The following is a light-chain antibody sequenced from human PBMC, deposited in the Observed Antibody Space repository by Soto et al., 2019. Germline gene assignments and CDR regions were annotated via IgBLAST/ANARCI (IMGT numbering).Light chain of an antibody. J-gene: IGKJ4*01. CDR2: GAS. CDR1: LRISKY. Sequence: DIKLTQSPSSLSASVGDRVTITCRASLRISKYLNWYQQKPGKAPKLLIYGASTLQSGVPSRFSGSGSGTDFTLTITNLQPEESATYFCQQSHSTPLTFGGVT. CDR3: QQSHSTPLT. V-gene: IGKV1-39*01.